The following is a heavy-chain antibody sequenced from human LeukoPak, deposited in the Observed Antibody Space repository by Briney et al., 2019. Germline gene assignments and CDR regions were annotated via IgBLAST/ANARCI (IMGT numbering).Heavy chain of an antibody. CDR3: AGGDIVVVTAISY. D-gene: IGHD2-21*02. CDR2: ISWNSGSK. CDR1: GFTFDEYA. J-gene: IGHJ4*02. V-gene: IGHV3-9*01. Sequence: GGFLRLSCAASGFTFDEYAMHWVRQAPGKGLEWVSGISWNSGSKGYAGSVKGRFTISRDNAKNSLCLQMNSLRAEDTAVYYCAGGDIVVVTAISYWGQGTLVTVSS.